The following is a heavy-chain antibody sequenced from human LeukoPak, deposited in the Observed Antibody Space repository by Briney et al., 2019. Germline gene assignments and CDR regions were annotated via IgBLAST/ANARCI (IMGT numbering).Heavy chain of an antibody. CDR2: INPSGGST. CDR1: GYTFTSYY. Sequence: ASVKVSCKASGYTFTSYYMHWVRQAPGQGLEWMGIINPSGGSTSYAQKFQGRVTMTRDTSTSTVYMELSSLRSEDTAEYYCASSQISSGWYLYWGQGTLVTVSS. J-gene: IGHJ4*02. CDR3: ASSQISSGWYLY. D-gene: IGHD6-19*01. V-gene: IGHV1-46*01.